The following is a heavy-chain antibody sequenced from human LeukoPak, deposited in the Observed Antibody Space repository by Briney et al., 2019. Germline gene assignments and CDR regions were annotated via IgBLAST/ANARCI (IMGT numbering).Heavy chain of an antibody. V-gene: IGHV4-39*01. J-gene: IGHJ4*02. Sequence: SETLSLTCTVSGGSIRSSSYYWGWIRQPPGKGLEWIGSIYYSGSTYYNASHKSRGTISVDTSKNQFSLKLNSVTAADTAVYFCARQVVAVAGTGYFDYWGQGTLVTVSS. D-gene: IGHD6-19*01. CDR2: IYYSGST. CDR3: ARQVVAVAGTGYFDY. CDR1: GGSIRSSSYY.